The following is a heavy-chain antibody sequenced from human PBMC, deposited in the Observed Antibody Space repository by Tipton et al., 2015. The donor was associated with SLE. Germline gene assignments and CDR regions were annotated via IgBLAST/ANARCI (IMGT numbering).Heavy chain of an antibody. CDR1: GGTLSSYA. V-gene: IGHV1-69*01. CDR3: ARGRWADFDY. D-gene: IGHD5-24*01. Sequence: QSGPEVKKPGSSVKVSCKAFGGTLSSYAISWVRQAPGQGLEWMGGIIPISETTMNAQKFQDRVTINADESTSTAYMELSSLRSEDTAVYYCARGRWADFDYWGQGTLVTVSS. J-gene: IGHJ4*02. CDR2: IIPISETT.